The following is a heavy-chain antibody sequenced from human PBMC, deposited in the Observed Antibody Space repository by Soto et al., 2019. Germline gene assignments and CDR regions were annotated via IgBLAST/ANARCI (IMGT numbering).Heavy chain of an antibody. CDR3: AKGGSGNYLTYYYYYGMDV. CDR1: GFTFRNSG. CDR2: ISYDGNNK. J-gene: IGHJ6*02. V-gene: IGHV3-30*18. Sequence: GGSLRLSCEASGFTFRNSGMHWVRQVPGKGLEWVAVISYDGNNKYYADSVKGRFTISRDNSKNTVYLQMNNLRAEDTAMYYCAKGGSGNYLTYYYYYGMDVWGQGTTVTVSS. D-gene: IGHD3-22*01.